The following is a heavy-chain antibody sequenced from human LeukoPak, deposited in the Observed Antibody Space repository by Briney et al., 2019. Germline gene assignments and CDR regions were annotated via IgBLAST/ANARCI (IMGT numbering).Heavy chain of an antibody. CDR2: INQSGDT. V-gene: IGHV4-34*01. CDR3: ARGRGDYRI. J-gene: IGHJ3*02. CDR1: NGSLSGYY. D-gene: IGHD4-17*01. Sequence: SETLSLTCAVYNGSLSGYYWSWIRQSPGKGLEWIAEINQSGDTAYNPSLKSRVTISVDTSQNQFSLRLSSVTAADTAVYYCARGRGDYRIWGQGTMVTVSS.